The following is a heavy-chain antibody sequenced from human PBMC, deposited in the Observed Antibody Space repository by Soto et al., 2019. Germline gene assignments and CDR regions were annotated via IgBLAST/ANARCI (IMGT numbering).Heavy chain of an antibody. CDR2: INHSGST. Sequence: SETLSLTCAVYGGSFSGYYWSWIRQPPGKGLEWIGEINHSGSTNYNPSLKSRVTISVDTSKNQFSLKLSSVTAADTAVYYCARGFTVYYFDYWGQGTLVTVSS. V-gene: IGHV4-34*01. J-gene: IGHJ4*02. CDR1: GGSFSGYY. CDR3: ARGFTVYYFDY. D-gene: IGHD4-4*01.